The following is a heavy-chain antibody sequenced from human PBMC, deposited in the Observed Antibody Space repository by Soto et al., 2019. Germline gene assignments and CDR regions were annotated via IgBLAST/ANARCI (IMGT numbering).Heavy chain of an antibody. V-gene: IGHV3-74*01. J-gene: IGHJ5*02. CDR3: ARDPGDRGHEWRLDP. D-gene: IGHD3-3*01. CDR2: IYSAGSTT. CDR1: GFTLSNYR. Sequence: VQLMESGGGLVQPGGSLRLSCTASGFTLSNYRMHWVRQAPGKGLVWVSRIYSAGSTTNYADTVNGRFTISRDNAKNTMYLQRTSLRAEDTATYYCARDPGDRGHEWRLDPVGQAVVVPASS.